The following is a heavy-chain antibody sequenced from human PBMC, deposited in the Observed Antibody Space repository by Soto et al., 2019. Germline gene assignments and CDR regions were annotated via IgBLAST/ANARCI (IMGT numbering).Heavy chain of an antibody. CDR3: ARADRIWGSYRSPAFDY. CDR2: ISGYNGKT. V-gene: IGHV1-18*01. J-gene: IGHJ4*02. CDR1: GYTFTSYG. D-gene: IGHD3-16*02. Sequence: ASVKVSRKASGYTFTSYGISWVRQAPGQGPEWMGWISGYNGKTKYAQKDQGRVTMTIDTSTSTAYMEVRSLRYDDTAVYYCARADRIWGSYRSPAFDYWGQGTLVTVSS.